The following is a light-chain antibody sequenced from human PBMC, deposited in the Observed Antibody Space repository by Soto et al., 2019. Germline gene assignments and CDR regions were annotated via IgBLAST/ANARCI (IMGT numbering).Light chain of an antibody. J-gene: IGKJ1*01. V-gene: IGKV3-20*01. CDR3: QQYGSSPTT. CDR2: GAS. Sequence: EIVLTQSPGTLSLSPGERATLSCRASRSVSSSYLAWYQQKPGQAPRLLIYGASSRATGIPDRFSGSGSGTDFTLTISRLEPEDFAVYYCQQYGSSPTTLGQGTKVDIK. CDR1: RSVSSSY.